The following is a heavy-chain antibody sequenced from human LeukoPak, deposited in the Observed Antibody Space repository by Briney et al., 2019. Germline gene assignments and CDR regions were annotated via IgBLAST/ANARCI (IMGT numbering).Heavy chain of an antibody. Sequence: SETLSLSCTVSGGSISSGDYYRSWIRQPPGKGLEWIGYIYYSGSTYYNPSLKSRVTISVDTSKNQFSLKLSPVTAADTAVYYCARDGTSPNGYYYYGMDVWGQGTTVTVSS. CDR3: ARDGTSPNGYYYYGMDV. D-gene: IGHD2-2*01. J-gene: IGHJ6*02. CDR1: GGSISSGDYY. CDR2: IYYSGST. V-gene: IGHV4-30-4*01.